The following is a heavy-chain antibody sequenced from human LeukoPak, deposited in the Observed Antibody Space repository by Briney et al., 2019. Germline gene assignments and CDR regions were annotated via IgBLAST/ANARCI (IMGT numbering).Heavy chain of an antibody. V-gene: IGHV4-38-2*01. D-gene: IGHD6-13*01. CDR2: IYHSGNT. CDR1: GYSLSSGYY. J-gene: IGHJ5*02. Sequence: SETLSLTCAVSGYSLSSGYYWGWIRQPPGKGLEWIGNIYHSGNTYYNPSLKSRVTISVDTSKNQFSLKLSSVTAADTAVYYCAGGSRRGRAAAGSGSWGQGTLVTVSS. CDR3: AGGSRRGRAAAGSGS.